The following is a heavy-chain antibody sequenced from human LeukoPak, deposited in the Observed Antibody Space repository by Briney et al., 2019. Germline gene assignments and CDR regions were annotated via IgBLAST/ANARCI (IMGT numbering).Heavy chain of an antibody. V-gene: IGHV3-21*01. CDR1: GFTFSSYS. CDR3: ARGLGYCSSTSCYTPSSFGY. CDR2: ISCSSSYI. D-gene: IGHD2-2*02. J-gene: IGHJ4*02. Sequence: PGGSLRLSCAASGFTFSSYSMNWVRQAPGKGLEWVSSISCSSSYIYYADSVRGRFTISRDNAKNSLYLQMNSLRAEDTAVYYCARGLGYCSSTSCYTPSSFGYWGQGTLVTVSS.